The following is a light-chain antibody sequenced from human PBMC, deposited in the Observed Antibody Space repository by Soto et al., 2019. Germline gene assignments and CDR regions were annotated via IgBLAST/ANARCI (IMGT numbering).Light chain of an antibody. CDR3: QQYNNWPQLT. J-gene: IGKJ4*01. Sequence: DIVMTQSPAALSVSPGERATLSCRASQSVSSNLAWYQQKPGQAPGLLIYGASTRATGIPARFSGSGSGTEFTLTISSLQSEDFAVYYCQQYNNWPQLTFGGGTKVDIK. CDR1: QSVSSN. V-gene: IGKV3-15*01. CDR2: GAS.